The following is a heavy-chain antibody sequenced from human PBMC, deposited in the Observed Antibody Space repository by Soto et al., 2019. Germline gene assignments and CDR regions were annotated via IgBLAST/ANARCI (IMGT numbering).Heavy chain of an antibody. J-gene: IGHJ6*02. CDR3: ARSEEDSDYYYYGMDV. V-gene: IGHV6-1*01. CDR1: GDTVSSNSVA. D-gene: IGHD2-15*01. Sequence: SQTLSLTCVGSGDTVSSNSVAWNWVRQSPSRGLEWLGRTYYRSRWYSDYAVSVRSRIDINADTSKDQVSLQLNSVTPEDTAVNYCARSEEDSDYYYYGMDVWGQGTTVTSP. CDR2: TYYRSRWYS.